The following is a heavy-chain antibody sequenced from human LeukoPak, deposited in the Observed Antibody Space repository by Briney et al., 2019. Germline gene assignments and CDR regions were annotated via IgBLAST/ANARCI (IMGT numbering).Heavy chain of an antibody. J-gene: IGHJ4*02. CDR1: GGTFSSYA. CDR2: IIPIFGTA. Sequence: SVKVSCKASGGTFSSYAISWVRQAPGQGLEWMGGIIPIFGTANYAQRFQGRVTITADESTSTAYMELSSLRSEDTAVYYCARSYCSGGSCLSEFDYWGQGTLVTVSS. V-gene: IGHV1-69*13. D-gene: IGHD2-15*01. CDR3: ARSYCSGGSCLSEFDY.